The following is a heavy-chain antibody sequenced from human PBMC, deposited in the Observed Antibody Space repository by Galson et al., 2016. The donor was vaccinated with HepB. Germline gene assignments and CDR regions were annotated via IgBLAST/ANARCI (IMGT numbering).Heavy chain of an antibody. Sequence: SETLSLTCTVSGGSVSSDTHYWSWIRQPPGKGLEWIGYTHYSGRTNYNPSLKSRVTISVDTSKNQFSLKLNSVTAADTAVYYCARDRRIDWFDPGGQGTLVTFSS. J-gene: IGHJ5*02. CDR3: ARDRRIDWFDP. V-gene: IGHV4-61*01. CDR1: GGSVSSDTHY. CDR2: THYSGRT. D-gene: IGHD2-15*01.